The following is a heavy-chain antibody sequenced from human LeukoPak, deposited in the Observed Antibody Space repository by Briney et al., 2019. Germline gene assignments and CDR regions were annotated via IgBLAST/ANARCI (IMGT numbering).Heavy chain of an antibody. CDR3: ARDQYGDPMGWFDP. D-gene: IGHD4-17*01. Sequence: SGTLSLTCTVSGGSISSGGYYWSWIRQHPGKGLEWIGYIYYSGSTYYNPSLKSRVTISVDTSKNQFSLKLSSVTAADTAVYYCARDQYGDPMGWFDPWGQGTLVTVSS. J-gene: IGHJ5*02. V-gene: IGHV4-31*03. CDR2: IYYSGST. CDR1: GGSISSGGYY.